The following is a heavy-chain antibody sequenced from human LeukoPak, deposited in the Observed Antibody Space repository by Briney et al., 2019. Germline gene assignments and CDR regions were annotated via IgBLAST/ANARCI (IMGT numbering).Heavy chain of an antibody. Sequence: ASVKVSCEAAGYSFTSYYMHWVRQAPGQGPEWMGIINPSGGSTSYAQKFQGRVTMTRDTSTSTVYMELSSLRSEDTAVYYCAREADIVVVPAAMTFDYWGQGTLVTVSS. CDR1: GYSFTSYY. D-gene: IGHD2-2*01. J-gene: IGHJ4*02. V-gene: IGHV1-46*01. CDR3: AREADIVVVPAAMTFDY. CDR2: INPSGGST.